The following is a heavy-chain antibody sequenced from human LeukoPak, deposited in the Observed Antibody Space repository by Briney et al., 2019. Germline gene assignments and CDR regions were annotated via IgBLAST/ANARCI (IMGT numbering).Heavy chain of an antibody. J-gene: IGHJ4*02. CDR2: INPTGGRT. D-gene: IGHD3-22*01. Sequence: ASVKVSCKASGYAFTSHAMHWVRQAPGQGLEWVGIINPTGGRTDYAQRFQGRVTMTRDTSTSTVYMGLSSLRSDDTAVYYCARGPAIYYDSSGYSLDYWGQGTLVTVSS. CDR1: GYAFTSHA. V-gene: IGHV1-46*01. CDR3: ARGPAIYYDSSGYSLDY.